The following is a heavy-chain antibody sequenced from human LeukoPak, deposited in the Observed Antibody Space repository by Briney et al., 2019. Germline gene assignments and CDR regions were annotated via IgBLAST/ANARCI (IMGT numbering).Heavy chain of an antibody. CDR2: IQYDGSNE. J-gene: IGHJ3*02. Sequence: PGGSLRLSCAASRFTFSSYGMHWVRQAPGKGLEWVAYIQYDGSNEQYADSVKGRFSISRDSSKNILYLQMNSLRAEDTAVYYCARLYYYDSSGYLEQPDAFDIWGQGTMVTVSS. V-gene: IGHV3-30*19. CDR3: ARLYYYDSSGYLEQPDAFDI. CDR1: RFTFSSYG. D-gene: IGHD3-22*01.